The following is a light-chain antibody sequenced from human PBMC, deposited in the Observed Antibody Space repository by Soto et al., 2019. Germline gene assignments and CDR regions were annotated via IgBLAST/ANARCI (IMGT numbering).Light chain of an antibody. Sequence: LVLTQSPGTLSLSPGERATLSCRASQTVRNSYLAWYQQKLGQPPRLVLYGTSNRATGIPARFSGSGSGTDFTLTISGLEPEDFAVYYCQQRSNWPLTFGGGTKVDIK. V-gene: IGKV3-11*01. J-gene: IGKJ4*01. CDR2: GTS. CDR1: QTVRNS. CDR3: QQRSNWPLT.